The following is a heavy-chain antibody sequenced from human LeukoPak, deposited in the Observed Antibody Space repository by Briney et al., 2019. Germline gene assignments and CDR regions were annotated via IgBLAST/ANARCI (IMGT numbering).Heavy chain of an antibody. V-gene: IGHV1-2*02. CDR2: INSNSGGT. J-gene: IGHJ3*01. D-gene: IGHD6-19*01. Sequence: ASVKVSCKASGYTFSGYYMHWVRQAPGQGLEWMGWINSNSGGTNYAQKFQGRVTMTRDTSISTAYMELSRLRSDDTAVYYCASPRLVPLDAFDLWGQGTMVTVSS. CDR3: ASPRLVPLDAFDL. CDR1: GYTFSGYY.